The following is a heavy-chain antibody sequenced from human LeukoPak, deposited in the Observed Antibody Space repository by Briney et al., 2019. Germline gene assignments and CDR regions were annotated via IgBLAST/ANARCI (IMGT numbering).Heavy chain of an antibody. CDR2: IYYSGST. CDR3: ARGVVPAAPTLFAY. J-gene: IGHJ4*02. D-gene: IGHD2-2*01. V-gene: IGHV4-59*01. Sequence: SETLCLTCTVSGGSISSYYWSWIRQPPGKGLEWIGYIYYSGSTNYNPSLKSRVTISVDTSKNQFSLKLSSVTAADTAVYYCARGVVPAAPTLFAYWGQGTLVTVSS. CDR1: GGSISSYY.